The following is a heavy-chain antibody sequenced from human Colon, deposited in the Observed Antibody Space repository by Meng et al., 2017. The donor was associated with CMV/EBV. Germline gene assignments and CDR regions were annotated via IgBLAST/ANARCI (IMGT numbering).Heavy chain of an antibody. CDR3: VRAPNDYSSSTGWFDS. V-gene: IGHV3-74*03. CDR1: GFPFSSYW. Sequence: GESLEISCAASGFPFSSYWMHWVRQAPGKGLVWVSRISGDGSETTYADSVKGRFSISRDHPKNTLYLQLNNLRADDTAVYYCVRAPNDYSSSTGWFDSWGQGTLVTVSS. CDR2: ISGDGSET. D-gene: IGHD3-22*01. J-gene: IGHJ5*01.